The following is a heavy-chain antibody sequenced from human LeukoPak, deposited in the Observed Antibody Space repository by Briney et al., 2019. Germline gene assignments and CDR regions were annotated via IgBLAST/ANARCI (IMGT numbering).Heavy chain of an antibody. CDR3: AKHLGYTTTHFDY. V-gene: IGHV3-23*01. J-gene: IGHJ4*02. D-gene: IGHD5-12*01. Sequence: GGSLRLSCAASGTTFSSHAMSWVRQAPGKGLEWVSGISDSGVSTYYADSVKGRFTISRDNSKNTLYLQMNSLRGEDTAVYYCAKHLGYTTTHFDYWGQGTLVTVSS. CDR2: ISDSGVST. CDR1: GTTFSSHA.